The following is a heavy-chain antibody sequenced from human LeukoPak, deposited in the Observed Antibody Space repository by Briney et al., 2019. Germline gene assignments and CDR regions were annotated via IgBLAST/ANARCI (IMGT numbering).Heavy chain of an antibody. J-gene: IGHJ4*02. D-gene: IGHD3-22*01. CDR3: ARGPLLITMIVVVRGYFDY. Sequence: KPSETLSLTCTVSGGSISNVGYYWSWIRQHPGKGPEWIGYIYYSGSTYYNPSLKSRVTISVDTSKNQFSLRLSSVTAADTAVYYCARGPLLITMIVVVRGYFDYWGQGTLVTVSS. V-gene: IGHV4-31*03. CDR2: IYYSGST. CDR1: GGSISNVGYY.